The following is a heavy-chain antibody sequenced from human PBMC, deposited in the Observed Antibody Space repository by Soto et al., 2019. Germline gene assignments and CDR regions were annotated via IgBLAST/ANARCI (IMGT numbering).Heavy chain of an antibody. CDR1: GFTFSSYA. CDR2: ISGSGGST. Sequence: SLRLSCAASGFTFSSYAMSWVRQAPGKGLEWVSAISGSGGSTYYADSVKGRFTISRDNSKNPLYLQMNSLRAEDTAVYYCATGRGVNFYYGMDVWGQGTTVTVSS. D-gene: IGHD3-10*01. J-gene: IGHJ6*02. V-gene: IGHV3-23*01. CDR3: ATGRGVNFYYGMDV.